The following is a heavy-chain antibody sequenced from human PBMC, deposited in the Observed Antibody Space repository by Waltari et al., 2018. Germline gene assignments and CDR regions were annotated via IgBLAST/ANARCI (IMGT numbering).Heavy chain of an antibody. CDR3: AKNKGFNWNYVLDY. CDR1: GFNFNTFA. D-gene: IGHD1-7*01. CDR2: IGVSCGTT. V-gene: IGHV3-23*01. J-gene: IGHJ4*02. Sequence: QLLESGGGLVQPGGSLRLSCEASGFNFNTFAMSWVRQAPGKGLERVSAIGVSCGTTFDIVSVKGRYTIARDNSKNALYLQMNSLRAEDTAVYYCAKNKGFNWNYVLDYWGQGTLVTVSS.